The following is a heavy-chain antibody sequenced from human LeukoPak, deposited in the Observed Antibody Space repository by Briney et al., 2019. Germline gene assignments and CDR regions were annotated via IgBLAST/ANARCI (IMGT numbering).Heavy chain of an antibody. D-gene: IGHD3-3*01. V-gene: IGHV4-59*11. J-gene: IGHJ4*02. CDR1: GGSISSHY. CDR2: IYYSGST. Sequence: SETLSLTCTVSGGSISSHYWSWIRQPPGKGLEWIGYIYYSGSTNYNPSLKSRVTISVDTSKNQFSLKLSSVTAADTAEYYCARAQLNGVVIPYFDYWGQGTLVTVSS. CDR3: ARAQLNGVVIPYFDY.